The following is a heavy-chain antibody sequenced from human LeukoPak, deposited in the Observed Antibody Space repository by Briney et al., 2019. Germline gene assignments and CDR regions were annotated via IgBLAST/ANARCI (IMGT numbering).Heavy chain of an antibody. D-gene: IGHD3-3*01. V-gene: IGHV3-7*01. J-gene: IGHJ4*02. Sequence: GGSLRLSCAASGFTFSSYWMSWVRQAPGKGLEWVANIKHDGSEKYYVDSAKGRFTISRDNAKNSLYLQMNSLRAEDTAVYYCAKGGRLEWLFFPFDYWGQGTLVTVSS. CDR2: IKHDGSEK. CDR1: GFTFSSYW. CDR3: AKGGRLEWLFFPFDY.